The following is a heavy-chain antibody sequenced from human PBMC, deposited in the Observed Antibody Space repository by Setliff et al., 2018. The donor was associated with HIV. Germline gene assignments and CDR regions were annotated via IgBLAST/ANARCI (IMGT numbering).Heavy chain of an antibody. D-gene: IGHD2-21*02. J-gene: IGHJ5*02. Sequence: SETLSLTCAVSGYSISSNFLWDWVRQPPGQGLEWIGSIHHAGSTYYNPSLKSRVRISLDTSKNQFSLKLSSVTAADTAVYYCARHDCGGNCDINWFDPWGQGTLVTVSS. V-gene: IGHV4-38-2*01. CDR2: IHHAGST. CDR3: ARHDCGGNCDINWFDP. CDR1: GYSISSNFL.